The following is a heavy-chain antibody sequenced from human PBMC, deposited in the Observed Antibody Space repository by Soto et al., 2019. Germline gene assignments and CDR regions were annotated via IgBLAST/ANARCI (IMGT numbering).Heavy chain of an antibody. J-gene: IGHJ6*03. CDR1: GFTFSSYA. D-gene: IGHD3-10*01. CDR3: ANGDMVRGVGFYYMDV. Sequence: PGGSLRLSCAASGFTFSSYAMSWVRQAPGKGLEWVSAISGSGGSTYYADSVKGRFTISRDNSKNTLYLQMNSLRAEDTAVYYCANGDMVRGVGFYYMDVWGKGTTVTV. V-gene: IGHV3-23*01. CDR2: ISGSGGST.